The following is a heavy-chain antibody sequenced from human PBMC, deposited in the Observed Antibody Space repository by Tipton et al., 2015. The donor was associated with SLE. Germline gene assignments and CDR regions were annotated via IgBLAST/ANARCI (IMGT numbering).Heavy chain of an antibody. V-gene: IGHV4-59*01. D-gene: IGHD2-15*01. CDR2: VCNSGIT. Sequence: LRLSCTASGGSISNYSWSWIRQSPGKGLEWIACVCNSGITNYNPSLQSRVTISVDTSKNQFSLKLSSVTAADTAVYYCARDTCSGGSCYYDPAFDIWGQGTMVTVSS. CDR3: ARDTCSGGSCYYDPAFDI. CDR1: GGSISNYS. J-gene: IGHJ3*02.